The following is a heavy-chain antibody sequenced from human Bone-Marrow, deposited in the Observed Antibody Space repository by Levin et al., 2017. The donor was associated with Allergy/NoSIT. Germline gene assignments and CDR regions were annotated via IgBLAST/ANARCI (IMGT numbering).Heavy chain of an antibody. CDR3: ARDLSTAVFGGAAFDV. V-gene: IGHV3-33*01. CDR1: TFTFRNYG. D-gene: IGHD3-16*01. J-gene: IGHJ3*01. CDR2: IWHDESEK. Sequence: GESLKISCAASTFTFRNYGMHWVRQAPGKGLEWVAVIWHDESEKYYADSVKGRFTISRDNSKDMLYLQMNTLRAEDTAVYYCARDLSTAVFGGAAFDVWGQGTMVTVSS.